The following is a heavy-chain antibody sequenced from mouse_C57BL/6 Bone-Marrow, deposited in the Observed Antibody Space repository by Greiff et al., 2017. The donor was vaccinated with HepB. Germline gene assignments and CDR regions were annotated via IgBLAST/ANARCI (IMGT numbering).Heavy chain of an antibody. V-gene: IGHV1-5*01. CDR2: IYPGNSDT. D-gene: IGHD1-1*01. J-gene: IGHJ3*01. CDR1: GYTFTSYW. Sequence: EVQLQQSGTVLARPGASVKMSCKTSGYTFTSYWMHWVNQRPGQGLEWIGAIYPGNSDTSYNQKFKGTAKLTAVTSAITAYMELSSLTIEDSAVYYLTRSFTTVARPWFAYWGQGTLVTVSA. CDR3: TRSFTTVARPWFAY.